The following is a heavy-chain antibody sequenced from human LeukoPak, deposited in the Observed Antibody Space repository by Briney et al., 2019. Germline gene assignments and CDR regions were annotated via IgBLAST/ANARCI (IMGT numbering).Heavy chain of an antibody. Sequence: GASVKVSCKASGYIFTSYYMHWVRQAPGQGLEWMGWINPNSGGTNYAQKFQGRVTMTRDTSINTAYMELSRLRSDDTAVYYCAGDMVRGVILRRVLEYWGQGTLVTVSS. V-gene: IGHV1-2*02. D-gene: IGHD3-10*01. CDR2: INPNSGGT. CDR1: GYIFTSYY. CDR3: AGDMVRGVILRRVLEY. J-gene: IGHJ4*02.